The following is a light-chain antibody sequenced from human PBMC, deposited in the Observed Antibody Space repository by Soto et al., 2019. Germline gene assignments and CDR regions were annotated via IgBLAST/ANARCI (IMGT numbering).Light chain of an antibody. CDR1: RSDVGGYNY. J-gene: IGLJ1*01. CDR2: DVT. CDR3: SSYTTSNTRQIV. Sequence: QSALTQPASVSGSPGQSITISCTGTRSDVGGYNYVSWYQHHPGKAPQHIIYDVTSRPSGVSIRFSGSKSDNTASLTISGLQPEDEADYHCSSYTTSNTRQIVFGTGTKLTVL. V-gene: IGLV2-14*03.